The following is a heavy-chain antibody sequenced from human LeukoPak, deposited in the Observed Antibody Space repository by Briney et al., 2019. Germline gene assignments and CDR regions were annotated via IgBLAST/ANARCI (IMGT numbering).Heavy chain of an antibody. D-gene: IGHD6-25*01. J-gene: IGHJ3*02. CDR1: GYTLNFYY. V-gene: IGHV1-2*02. CDR2: INPNSGDT. CDR3: ARDAAI. Sequence: ASVTVSCTASGYTLNFYYMQWVRQAPGLGLEWMGWINPNSGDTNYAQKFQGRITITRDTSVSTAYMELSSLTSDDTAVYFCARDAAIWGQGTLVTVSS.